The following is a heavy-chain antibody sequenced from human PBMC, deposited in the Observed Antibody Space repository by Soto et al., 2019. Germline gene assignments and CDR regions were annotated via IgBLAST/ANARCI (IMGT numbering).Heavy chain of an antibody. V-gene: IGHV3-7*01. Sequence: PGGSLRLSCAASGFTFSSYWMSWVRQAPGKGLEWVANIKQDGSEKYYVDSVKGRFTISRDNAKNSLYLQMNSLRAEDTAVYYCERAKRKWLDRDAFDIWGQGTMVTVSS. D-gene: IGHD6-19*01. CDR2: IKQDGSEK. J-gene: IGHJ3*02. CDR1: GFTFSSYW. CDR3: ERAKRKWLDRDAFDI.